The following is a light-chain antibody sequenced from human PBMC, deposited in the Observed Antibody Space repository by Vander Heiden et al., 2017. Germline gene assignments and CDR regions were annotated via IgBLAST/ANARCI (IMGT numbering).Light chain of an antibody. V-gene: IGKV2-30*02. CDR3: MQGTQWPYT. CDR2: EVS. J-gene: IGKJ2*01. CDR1: QGVVHGDGNSY. Sequence: DVVMTKSPLSLHVTLGQPESISCKSSQGVVHGDGNSYLNWFQQRPGQSPRRLIYEVSNRDSGVPDRFIGSWSGADFTLKISRVEAEDVGVYYCMQGTQWPYTFGQGTNLEIK.